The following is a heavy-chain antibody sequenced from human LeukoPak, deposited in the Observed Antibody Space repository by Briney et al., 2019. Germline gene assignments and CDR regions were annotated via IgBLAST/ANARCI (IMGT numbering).Heavy chain of an antibody. CDR1: GFTFSSYA. J-gene: IGHJ4*02. CDR2: ISGSGGST. CDR3: AKDHRGHYGCKPSAFDY. V-gene: IGHV3-23*01. D-gene: IGHD4-23*01. Sequence: GGSLRLSCAASGFTFSSYAMSWVRQAPGKGLEWVSAISGSGGSTYYADSVKGRFTISRDNSKNTLYLQMNSLRAEDTAVYYCAKDHRGHYGCKPSAFDYWGQGTLVTVSS.